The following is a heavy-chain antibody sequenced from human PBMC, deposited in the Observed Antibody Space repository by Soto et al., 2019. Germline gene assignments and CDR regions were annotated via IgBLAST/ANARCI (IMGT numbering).Heavy chain of an antibody. J-gene: IGHJ5*02. Sequence: QVQLQESGPRLVKPSQTLSLSCAVSGGSIISASYSWNWIRQSPGRGLEWIGHIYSSGSTHYNPSPQTRVSISVDTSNNQFPLKLAPLTAADPALYFCARKAAGRIERRFDAWGQGILVTGSS. CDR2: IYSSGST. CDR1: GGSIISASYS. CDR3: ARKAAGRIERRFDA. V-gene: IGHV4-31*11. D-gene: IGHD2-15*01.